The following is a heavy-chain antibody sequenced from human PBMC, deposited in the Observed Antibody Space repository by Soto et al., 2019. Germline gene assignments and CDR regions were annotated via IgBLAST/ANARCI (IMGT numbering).Heavy chain of an antibody. Sequence: TLSLTCTVSGGSISSGDYYWSWIRQPPGKGLEWIGYIYYSGSTYYNPSLKSRVTISVDTSKNQFSLKLSSVTAADTAVYYCAREWGEGRYDYVWGSYRYRAFDIWGQGTMVTVSS. CDR2: IYYSGST. D-gene: IGHD3-16*02. CDR3: AREWGEGRYDYVWGSYRYRAFDI. J-gene: IGHJ3*02. CDR1: GGSISSGDYY. V-gene: IGHV4-30-4*01.